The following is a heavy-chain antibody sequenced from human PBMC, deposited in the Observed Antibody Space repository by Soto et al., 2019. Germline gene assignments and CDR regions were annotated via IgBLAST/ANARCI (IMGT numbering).Heavy chain of an antibody. Sequence: ASVRVSCKASGYTFTSYAMHWVRQAPGQRLEWMGWINAGNGNTKYSQKFQGRVTITRDTSASTAYMELSSLRSEDTAVYYCAKGTGTRPVDAFDIWGQGTMVTVSS. J-gene: IGHJ3*02. CDR2: INAGNGNT. CDR1: GYTFTSYA. CDR3: AKGTGTRPVDAFDI. D-gene: IGHD1-7*01. V-gene: IGHV1-3*01.